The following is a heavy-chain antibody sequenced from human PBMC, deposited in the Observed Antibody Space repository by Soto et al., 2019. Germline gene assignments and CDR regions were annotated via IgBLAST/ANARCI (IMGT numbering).Heavy chain of an antibody. D-gene: IGHD3-3*01. CDR1: GFSFGDYD. J-gene: IGHJ5*02. CDR2: IRNPGYGGTT. V-gene: IGHV3-49*04. Sequence: GTLSLSCTTSGFSFGDYDMTWVRQAPGKGLEWVGFIRNPGYGGTTEYATSVKGRFIISRDESMSSAYLQLNSLKVDDSAVYYCVRGSFGYYGPWGQGTLVTVSS. CDR3: VRGSFGYYGP.